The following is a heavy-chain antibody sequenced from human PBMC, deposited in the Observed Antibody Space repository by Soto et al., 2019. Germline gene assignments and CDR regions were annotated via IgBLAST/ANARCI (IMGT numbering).Heavy chain of an antibody. V-gene: IGHV3-53*01. Sequence: GGSLRLSCAASGFTVSSNYMSWVRQAPGKGLEWVSVIYSGGSTYYADSVKGRFTISRDNAKNSLYLQMSSLTAEDSALYYCSTSLNYWGQGTLVTVSS. CDR3: STSLNY. CDR2: IYSGGST. CDR1: GFTVSSNY. J-gene: IGHJ4*02.